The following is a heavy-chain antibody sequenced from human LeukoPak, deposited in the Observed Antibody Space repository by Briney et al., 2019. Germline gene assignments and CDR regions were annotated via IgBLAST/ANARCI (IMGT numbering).Heavy chain of an antibody. CDR3: ARCVRGITIFGVVTAYYFDY. V-gene: IGHV1-8*01. CDR2: MNPNSGNT. CDR1: GYTFTSYD. J-gene: IGHJ4*02. D-gene: IGHD3-3*01. Sequence: EASVKVSCKASGYTFTSYDINWVRQATGQGLEWMGWMNPNSGNTGYAQKFQGRVTMTRNTSISTAYMELSSLRSEDTAVYYCARCVRGITIFGVVTAYYFDYWGQGTLVTVSS.